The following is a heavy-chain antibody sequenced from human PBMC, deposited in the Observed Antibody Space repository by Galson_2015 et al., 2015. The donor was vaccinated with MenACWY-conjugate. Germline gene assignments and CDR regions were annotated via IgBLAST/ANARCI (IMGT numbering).Heavy chain of an antibody. CDR2: ISGSGVST. D-gene: IGHD3-10*01. Sequence: SLRLSCAGSGFTFSSYAMSWVRQAPGKGLEWVSSISGSGVSTYYADSVKGRFIISRDNSKNTLYLQMSSLRAEDTAVYYCVIGSRGYGSGSYCTSHCSVNFDYWGQGTLVTVSS. CDR1: GFTFSSYA. J-gene: IGHJ4*02. CDR3: VIGSRGYGSGSYCTSHCSVNFDY. V-gene: IGHV3-23*01.